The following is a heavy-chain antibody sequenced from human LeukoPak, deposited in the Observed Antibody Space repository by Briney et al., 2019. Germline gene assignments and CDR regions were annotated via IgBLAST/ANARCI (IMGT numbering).Heavy chain of an antibody. CDR2: INPNSGGT. CDR3: ARGSPYYYDSSGYLNY. D-gene: IGHD3-22*01. Sequence: VASVKVSCKASGYTFTGYDMHWVRQAPGQGLEWMGWINPNSGGTNYAQKFQGRVTMTRDTSISTAYMELSRLRSDDTAVYYCARGSPYYYDSSGYLNYWGQGTLVTVSS. J-gene: IGHJ4*02. V-gene: IGHV1-2*02. CDR1: GYTFTGYD.